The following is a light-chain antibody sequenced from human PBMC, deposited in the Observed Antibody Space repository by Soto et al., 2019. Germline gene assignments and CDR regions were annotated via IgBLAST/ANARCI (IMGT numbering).Light chain of an antibody. CDR3: QQYGSSPQA. J-gene: IGKJ1*01. V-gene: IGKV3-20*01. CDR1: QSVSSSY. Sequence: EIVLTQSPGTLSLSQGERATLSCRASQSVSSSYLAWYQEKPGQAPRLLIYGASSRATGIPDRFSGSGSGTDFTLTISRLEPEVFAVYYCQQYGSSPQAFGQGTKVEIK. CDR2: GAS.